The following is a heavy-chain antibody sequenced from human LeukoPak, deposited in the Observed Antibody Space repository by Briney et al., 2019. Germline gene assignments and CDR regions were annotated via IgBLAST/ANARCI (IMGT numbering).Heavy chain of an antibody. CDR1: GFTFSSYS. D-gene: IGHD5-18*01. V-gene: IGHV3-48*01. CDR2: ISSTSSAI. J-gene: IGHJ4*02. CDR3: ARGAVDTAMVMDF. Sequence: GGSLKLSCAASGFTFSSYSMNWVRQGPGKGLEWVSYISSTSSAIYYADFVKGRFTISRDNAKNSLYLQMNSLRAEDTAVYYCARGAVDTAMVMDFWGQGTLVTVSS.